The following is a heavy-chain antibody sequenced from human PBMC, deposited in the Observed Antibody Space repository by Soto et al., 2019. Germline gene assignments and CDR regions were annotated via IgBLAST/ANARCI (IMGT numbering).Heavy chain of an antibody. D-gene: IGHD6-6*01. Sequence: PSVKVSCKASGGTFSSYAISWVRQAPGQGLEWMGGIIPIFGTANYAQKFQGRVTITADESTNTAYMELSSLRSEDTAVYYCARGAGDGSSSTDYFDYWGQGTLVTVSS. CDR1: GGTFSSYA. CDR3: ARGAGDGSSSTDYFDY. V-gene: IGHV1-69*13. CDR2: IIPIFGTA. J-gene: IGHJ4*02.